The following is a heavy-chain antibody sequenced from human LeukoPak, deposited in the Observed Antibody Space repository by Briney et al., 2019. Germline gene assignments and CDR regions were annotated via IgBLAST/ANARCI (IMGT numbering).Heavy chain of an antibody. V-gene: IGHV3-23*01. J-gene: IGHJ4*02. D-gene: IGHD6-19*01. CDR2: LSGSGGST. CDR1: GFTFSSYA. CDR3: AMLSIAVATDY. Sequence: GSLSLSCAASGFTFSSYAMSWVRQAPEKGLEWVSTLSGSGGSTYNADSVKGRFTISRDNSKNTLYLQMTSLRAEDTAVYYCAMLSIAVATDYWGQGTLVTVSS.